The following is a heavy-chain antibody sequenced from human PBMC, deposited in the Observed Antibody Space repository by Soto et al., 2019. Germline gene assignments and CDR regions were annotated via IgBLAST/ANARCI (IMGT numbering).Heavy chain of an antibody. J-gene: IGHJ6*02. Sequence: QVQLVQSGAEVKKPGSSVKVSCKASGGTFSSYTISWVRQAPEQGLEWMGRIIPILGIANYAQKFQGRVTITADKSTSTAYMELSSLRSEDTAVYYCARRDGYNEGYYYGMDVWGLGTTVTVSS. CDR2: IIPILGIA. V-gene: IGHV1-69*02. D-gene: IGHD5-12*01. CDR3: ARRDGYNEGYYYGMDV. CDR1: GGTFSSYT.